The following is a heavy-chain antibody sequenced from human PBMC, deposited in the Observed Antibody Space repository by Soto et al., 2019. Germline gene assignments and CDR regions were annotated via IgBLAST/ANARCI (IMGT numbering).Heavy chain of an antibody. V-gene: IGHV1-18*01. Sequence: GASVKVSCKASGYIFINYGITWVRQPPGQGLEWMGWISGYNGNTKYADKLQGRVTMTTDTSTTTAYMELRSLRSDDTAVYYCARDEVPAANWLDRWGQGTLVTVSS. CDR1: GYIFINYG. CDR2: ISGYNGNT. CDR3: ARDEVPAANWLDR. J-gene: IGHJ5*02. D-gene: IGHD2-2*01.